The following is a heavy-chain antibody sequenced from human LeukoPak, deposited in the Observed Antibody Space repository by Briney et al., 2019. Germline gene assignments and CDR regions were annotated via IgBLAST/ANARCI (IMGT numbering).Heavy chain of an antibody. D-gene: IGHD2-15*01. CDR1: GGSILRYY. J-gene: IGHJ4*02. V-gene: IGHV4-59*01. CDR2: IYYSGST. Sequence: PSETLSLTCTVSGGSILRYYWSWIRQPPGKGLEWIGHIYYSGSTNYNPSLKSRVTISVDTSKNQFSLKLSSVTAADTAVYYCARGWRHDYWGQGTLVTVSS. CDR3: ARGWRHDY.